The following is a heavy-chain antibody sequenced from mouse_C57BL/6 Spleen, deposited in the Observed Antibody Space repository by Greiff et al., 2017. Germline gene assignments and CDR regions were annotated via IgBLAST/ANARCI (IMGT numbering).Heavy chain of an antibody. J-gene: IGHJ1*03. CDR3: ARRGLRDWYFDV. CDR2: IDPSDSET. V-gene: IGHV1-52*01. CDR1: GYTFTSYW. D-gene: IGHD2-4*01. Sequence: QVQLKQPGAELVRPGSSVKLSCKASGYTFTSYWMHWVKQRPIQGLEWIGNIDPSDSETHYNQKFKDKATLTVDKSSSTAYMQLSSLTSEDSAVYYCARRGLRDWYFDVWGTGTTVTVSS.